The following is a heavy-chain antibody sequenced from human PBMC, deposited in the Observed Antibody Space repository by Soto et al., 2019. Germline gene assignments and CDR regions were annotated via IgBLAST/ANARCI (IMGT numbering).Heavy chain of an antibody. Sequence: PSETLSLTCTVSGGSISSYYWSWIRQPPGKGLEWIGYIYYSGSTNYNPSLKSRVTISVDTSKNQFSLKLSSVTAADTAVYYCAREKDYGDYVYAFDIWGQGTMVTVSS. CDR1: GGSISSYY. CDR3: AREKDYGDYVYAFDI. D-gene: IGHD4-17*01. CDR2: IYYSGST. J-gene: IGHJ3*02. V-gene: IGHV4-59*01.